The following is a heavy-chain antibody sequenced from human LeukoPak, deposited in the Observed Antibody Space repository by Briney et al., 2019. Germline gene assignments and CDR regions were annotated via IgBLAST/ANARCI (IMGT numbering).Heavy chain of an antibody. V-gene: IGHV1-18*01. CDR1: GYTFSNYV. CDR3: ARSGPKDWALDY. D-gene: IGHD1-14*01. CDR2: ISVYNDNA. Sequence: ASVKVSCKASGYTFSNYVLTWVRQAPGQGLEWMGWISVYNDNAIYAQKFEGRVTMTTDTSTSTGYMELRSLRFDDTAVYYCARSGPKDWALDYWGQGTMVTVSP. J-gene: IGHJ3*01.